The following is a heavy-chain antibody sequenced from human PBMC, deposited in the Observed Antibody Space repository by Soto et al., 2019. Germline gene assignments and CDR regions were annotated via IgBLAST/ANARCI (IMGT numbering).Heavy chain of an antibody. Sequence: GGSLRLSCAASGFTFSNAWMSWVRQAPGKGLEWVGRIKSKTDGGTTDYAAPVKGRFTISRDDSKNTLYLQMNSLKTEDTAVYYCTTVLAAGFTYYYYYMDVWGKGTTVTVSS. CDR3: TTVLAAGFTYYYYYMDV. CDR2: IKSKTDGGTT. CDR1: GFTFSNAW. J-gene: IGHJ6*03. D-gene: IGHD6-13*01. V-gene: IGHV3-15*01.